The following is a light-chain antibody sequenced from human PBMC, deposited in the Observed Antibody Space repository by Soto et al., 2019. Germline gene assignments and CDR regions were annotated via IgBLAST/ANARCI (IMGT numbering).Light chain of an antibody. V-gene: IGKV3-20*01. J-gene: IGKJ5*01. CDR1: QSIRTD. CDR3: QQYGSSPLIT. Sequence: EVVMTQSPATLSVSPGERATLSCRASQSIRTDLAWYQQKPGQAPSLLIYGVSSRATGIPDRFSGSGSGTDFTLTISRLEPEDFAVYYCQQYGSSPLITFGQGTRLEIK. CDR2: GVS.